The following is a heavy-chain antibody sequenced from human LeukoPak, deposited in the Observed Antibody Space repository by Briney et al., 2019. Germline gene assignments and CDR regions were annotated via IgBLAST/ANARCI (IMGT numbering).Heavy chain of an antibody. D-gene: IGHD6-13*01. CDR2: ISYDGSNK. CDR3: ARTPYSSTLRRPDY. V-gene: IGHV3-30*03. CDR1: GFTLSSYG. J-gene: IGHJ4*02. Sequence: GGSLRLSCAASGFTLSSYGMHWVRQAPGKGLEWVAVISYDGSNKYYADSVKGRFTISRDNVKNSLYLQMNGLRAEDTAVYYCARTPYSSTLRRPDYWGQGTLVTVSS.